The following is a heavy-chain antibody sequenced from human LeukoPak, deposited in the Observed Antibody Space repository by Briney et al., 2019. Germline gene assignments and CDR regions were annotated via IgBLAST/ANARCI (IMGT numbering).Heavy chain of an antibody. Sequence: NPSETLSLTCTVSGGSISSQYWSWIRQPPGKGLEWIGYIYYSGSTSYNPSLKSRVTISVDTSKNQFSLRLSSVTAADTAVYYCARDIISEYSSSHSHFDPWGQGTLVTVSS. D-gene: IGHD6-6*01. CDR2: IYYSGST. J-gene: IGHJ5*02. CDR1: GGSISSQY. CDR3: ARDIISEYSSSHSHFDP. V-gene: IGHV4-59*11.